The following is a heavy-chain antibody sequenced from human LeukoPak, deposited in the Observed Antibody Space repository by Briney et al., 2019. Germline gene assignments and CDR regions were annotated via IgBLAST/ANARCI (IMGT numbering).Heavy chain of an antibody. CDR1: GFTFSSYG. Sequence: GGSLRLSCAASGFTFSSYGMHWVRQAPGKGLEWVAFIRYDGSNKYYADSVKGRFTISRDNSKNTLYLQMNSLRAGDTAVYYCATTVVTRGRYYYYYYMDVWGKGTTVTVSS. CDR3: ATTVVTRGRYYYYYYMDV. V-gene: IGHV3-30*02. J-gene: IGHJ6*03. CDR2: IRYDGSNK. D-gene: IGHD4-23*01.